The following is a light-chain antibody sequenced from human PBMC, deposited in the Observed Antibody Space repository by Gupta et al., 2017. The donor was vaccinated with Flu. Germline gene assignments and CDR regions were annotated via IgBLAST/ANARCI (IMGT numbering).Light chain of an antibody. Sequence: QSVLTQPPSASGTPGQRVTISCSGSSSNIGSNTVNWYQLLPGTAPKLLIYSNNQRPSGVPDRFSGSKSGTSASLAISGLQSEDEADYYCAAWDDSLNVLYVFGTGTKVTVL. CDR1: SSNIGSNT. J-gene: IGLJ1*01. CDR2: SNN. V-gene: IGLV1-44*01. CDR3: AAWDDSLNVLYV.